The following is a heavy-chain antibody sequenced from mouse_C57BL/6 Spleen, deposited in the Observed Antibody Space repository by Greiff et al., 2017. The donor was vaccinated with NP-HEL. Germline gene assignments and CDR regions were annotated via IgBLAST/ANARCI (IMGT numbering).Heavy chain of an antibody. J-gene: IGHJ3*01. CDR1: GYSITSGYY. CDR2: ISYDGSN. D-gene: IGHD2-4*01. Sequence: ESGPGLVKPSQSLSLTCSVTGYSITSGYYWNWIRQFPGNKLEWMGYISYDGSNNYNPSLKNRISITRDTSKNQFFLKLNSVTTEDTATYYCARGPPYDYGFAYWGQGTLVTVSA. CDR3: ARGPPYDYGFAY. V-gene: IGHV3-6*01.